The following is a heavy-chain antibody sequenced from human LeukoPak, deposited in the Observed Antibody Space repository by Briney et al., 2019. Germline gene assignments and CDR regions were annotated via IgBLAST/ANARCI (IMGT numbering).Heavy chain of an antibody. J-gene: IGHJ6*03. CDR2: IYYSGST. V-gene: IGHV4-30-4*02. Sequence: SETLSLTCTVSGGSISSGDYYWSWIRQPPGKGLEWIGYIYYSGSTYYNPSLKSRVTISVDTSKNQFSLKLTSVTAADTAVYYCARAPAGPPYYYMDVWGKGATVAVSS. CDR1: GGSISSGDYY. CDR3: ARAPAGPPYYYMDV.